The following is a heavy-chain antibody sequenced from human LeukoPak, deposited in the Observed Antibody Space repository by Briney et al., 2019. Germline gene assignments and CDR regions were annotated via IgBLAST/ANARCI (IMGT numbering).Heavy chain of an antibody. Sequence: ASVKVSCKASGYTFTSYGISWVRQAPGQGLEWMGWISAYNGNTNYAQKLQGRVTMTTDTSTSTAYMELRSLRSDDTAVYYCARCSGVVVPAAIYYYYYMDVWGKGTTVTVSS. CDR3: ARCSGVVVPAAIYYYYYMDV. CDR1: GYTFTSYG. CDR2: ISAYNGNT. J-gene: IGHJ6*03. V-gene: IGHV1-18*01. D-gene: IGHD2-2*01.